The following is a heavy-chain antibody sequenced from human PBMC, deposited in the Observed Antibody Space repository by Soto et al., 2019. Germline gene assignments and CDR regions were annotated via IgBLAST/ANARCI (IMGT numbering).Heavy chain of an antibody. CDR1: GYTFTSYG. V-gene: IGHV1-18*01. J-gene: IGHJ4*02. D-gene: IGHD6-13*01. CDR2: ISAYNGNT. CDR3: ARVPSIAAAEINSCNDY. Sequence: ASLKVSCKASGYTFTSYGISGVRQAPGRGLEWMGWISAYNGNTNYAQKLQGRVTMTTDTSTSTAYMELRSLRSDDTAVYYCARVPSIAAAEINSCNDYSGQVTLVTVCS.